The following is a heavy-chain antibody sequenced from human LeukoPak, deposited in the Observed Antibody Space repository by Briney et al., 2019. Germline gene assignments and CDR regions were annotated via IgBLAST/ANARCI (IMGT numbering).Heavy chain of an antibody. D-gene: IGHD3-10*01. CDR3: AENYFGSGSYSY. CDR1: GGSFSGYY. V-gene: IGHV4-34*01. J-gene: IGHJ4*02. CDR2: INHSGST. Sequence: KPSETLSLTCAVYGGSFSGYYWSWIRQPPGKGLEWIGEINHSGSTNYNPSLKSRVTISVDTSKNQFPLKLSSVTAADTAVYFCAENYFGSGSYSYWGQGTLVTVSS.